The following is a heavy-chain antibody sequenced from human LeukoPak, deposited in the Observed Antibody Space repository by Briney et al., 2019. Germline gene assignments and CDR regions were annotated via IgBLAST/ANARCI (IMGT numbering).Heavy chain of an antibody. Sequence: GGSLRLSCPPSGFTFSSHWMGWVRQAPGKGLEWVANIKQDGSEKYYVDSVKGRFTISRDNAKNSLYLQMNSLRAEDTAVYYCARGVVVPAATRYYFDYWGQGTLVTVSS. V-gene: IGHV3-7*04. CDR3: ARGVVVPAATRYYFDY. CDR1: GFTFSSHW. D-gene: IGHD2-2*01. CDR2: IKQDGSEK. J-gene: IGHJ4*02.